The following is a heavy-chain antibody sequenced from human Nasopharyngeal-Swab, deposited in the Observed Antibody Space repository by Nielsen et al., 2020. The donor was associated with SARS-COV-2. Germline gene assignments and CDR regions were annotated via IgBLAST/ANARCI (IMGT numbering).Heavy chain of an antibody. CDR2: ISYDGSNK. V-gene: IGHV3-30*18. Sequence: VRQMPGKGLEWVAVISYDGSNKYYADSVKGRFTISRDNSKNTLYLQMNSLRAEDTAVYYCAKGSRSEYYFDYWGQGTLVIVSS. D-gene: IGHD3-10*01. J-gene: IGHJ4*02. CDR3: AKGSRSEYYFDY.